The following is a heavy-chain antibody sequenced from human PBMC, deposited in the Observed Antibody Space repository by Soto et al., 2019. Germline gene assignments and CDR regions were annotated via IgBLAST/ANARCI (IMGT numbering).Heavy chain of an antibody. V-gene: IGHV1-18*01. CDR1: GYTFNTYA. Sequence: QVQLVQSGAEVKKTGASVKVSCKASGYTFNTYAFPWVRQAPGQGLEWMGWISAYNGNTNYAQKLQGRVTITTDTSTSTAYMELRSLRSDDTAVYYCSIVRSSGWCDNWGQGTLVTVSS. D-gene: IGHD2-15*01. CDR2: ISAYNGNT. CDR3: SIVRSSGWCDN. J-gene: IGHJ5*02.